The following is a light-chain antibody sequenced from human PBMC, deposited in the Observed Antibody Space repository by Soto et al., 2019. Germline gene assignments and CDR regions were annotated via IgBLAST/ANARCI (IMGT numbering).Light chain of an antibody. CDR3: QQYGSSPAT. CDR2: GAS. CDR1: QSVSSSY. J-gene: IGKJ1*01. Sequence: EIVLTQSPGTLSLSPVEIATLSCRASQSVSSSYLAWYQQKPGQAPRLLIYGASSRATGIPDRFSGSGSGTDFTLTISRLEPEDFAVYYCQQYGSSPATFGQGTTGDNK. V-gene: IGKV3-20*01.